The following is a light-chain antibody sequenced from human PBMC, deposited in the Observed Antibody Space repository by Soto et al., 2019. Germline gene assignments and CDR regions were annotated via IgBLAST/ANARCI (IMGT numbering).Light chain of an antibody. CDR3: QQYDNWPYT. J-gene: IGKJ2*01. CDR1: QSVSSY. V-gene: IGKV3-11*01. CDR2: DAS. Sequence: EIVLTQSPATLSLSPGERATLSCRASQSVSSYLAWYQQKPGQAPRLLIYDASNRATGIPARFSGSGSGTDFTLTISSLEPEDFAVYFCQQYDNWPYTFGHGTKLEIK.